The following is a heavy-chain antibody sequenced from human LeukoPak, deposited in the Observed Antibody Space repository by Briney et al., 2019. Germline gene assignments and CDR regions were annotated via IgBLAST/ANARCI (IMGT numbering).Heavy chain of an antibody. CDR1: GFTFSSYA. V-gene: IGHV3-23*01. CDR3: AKEWTSGRDALHI. J-gene: IGHJ3*02. Sequence: GGSLRLSCAASGFTFSSYAMSWVRQAPGKGLEWVSAISGGGGNTYYADSVKGRSTISRDNSKNTLDLQINSLRAEDTAVYYCAKEWTSGRDALHIWGQGTMVTVSS. D-gene: IGHD6-19*01. CDR2: ISGGGGNT.